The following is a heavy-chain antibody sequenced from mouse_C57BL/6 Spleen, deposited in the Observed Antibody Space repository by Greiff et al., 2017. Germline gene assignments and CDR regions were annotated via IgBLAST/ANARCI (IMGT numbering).Heavy chain of an antibody. Sequence: QVQLKESGAELVKPGASVKLSCKASGYTFTSYWMHWVKQRPGQGLEWIGMIHPNSGSTNYNEKFKSKATLTVDKSSRTAYMQLSSLTAEDSAVYYCARRGDYGNYGDYFDYWGQGTTLTVSS. V-gene: IGHV1-64*01. CDR2: IHPNSGST. CDR1: GYTFTSYW. J-gene: IGHJ2*01. CDR3: ARRGDYGNYGDYFDY. D-gene: IGHD2-1*01.